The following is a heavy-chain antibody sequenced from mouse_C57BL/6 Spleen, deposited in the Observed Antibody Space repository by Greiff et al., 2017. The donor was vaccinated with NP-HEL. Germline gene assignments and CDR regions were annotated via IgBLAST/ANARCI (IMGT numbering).Heavy chain of an antibody. J-gene: IGHJ1*03. CDR3: ERGGYDGYFDV. D-gene: IGHD2-2*01. V-gene: IGHV1-64*01. Sequence: QVQLQQPGAELVKPGASVKLSCKASGYTFTSYWMHWVKQRPGQGLEWIGMIHPNSGSTNYNEKFKSKATLTVDKSSSTAYMQLSSLTSEDYAVYYCERGGYDGYFDVWGTGTTVTVSS. CDR1: GYTFTSYW. CDR2: IHPNSGST.